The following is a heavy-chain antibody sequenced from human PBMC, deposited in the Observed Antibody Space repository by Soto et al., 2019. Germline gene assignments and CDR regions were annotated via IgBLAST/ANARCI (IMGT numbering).Heavy chain of an antibody. D-gene: IGHD1-1*01. Sequence: SETLSLTCTVSGGSISSHHWSWIRQPPGKGLDWIGYIYYSGSTYYNPSLKSRVTISVDTSKNQSSLKLSSVPAADTVVYYCARDQGTQSDWFDPWGQGTPVIVSS. CDR2: IYYSGST. J-gene: IGHJ5*02. V-gene: IGHV4-59*11. CDR1: GGSISSHH. CDR3: ARDQGTQSDWFDP.